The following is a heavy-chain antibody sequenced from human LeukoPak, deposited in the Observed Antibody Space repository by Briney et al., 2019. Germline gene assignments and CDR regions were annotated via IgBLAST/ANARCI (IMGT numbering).Heavy chain of an antibody. CDR2: INSDGSST. CDR1: GFTFSSYW. J-gene: IGHJ4*02. D-gene: IGHD5-12*01. CDR3: ANGRYSGYGYFDY. V-gene: IGHV3-74*01. Sequence: GGSLRLSCAASGFTFSSYWMHWVRQAPGKGLVWVSRINSDGSSTSYADSVKGRFTISRDNSKNTLYLQMNNLRAEDTALYYCANGRYSGYGYFDYWGRGTLVTVSS.